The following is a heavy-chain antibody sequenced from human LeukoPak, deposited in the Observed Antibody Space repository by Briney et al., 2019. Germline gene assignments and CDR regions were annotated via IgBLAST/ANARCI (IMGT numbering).Heavy chain of an antibody. CDR3: ARDRRYYDSSAYIRGFDY. Sequence: SETLSLTCTVSGYSISTGYYWDWIRQPPGKGLEWIGTFYHGGSTYYNPSLKSRVTISVDKSKNQFSLNLSSVTAADTAVYYCARDRRYYDSSAYIRGFDYWGQGTLVTVSS. D-gene: IGHD3-22*01. CDR2: FYHGGST. CDR1: GYSISTGYY. J-gene: IGHJ4*02. V-gene: IGHV4-38-2*02.